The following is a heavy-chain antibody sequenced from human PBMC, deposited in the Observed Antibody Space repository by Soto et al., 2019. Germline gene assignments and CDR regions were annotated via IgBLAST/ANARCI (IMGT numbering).Heavy chain of an antibody. CDR3: ARDRPRHFWRLWNAFDL. CDR1: GYTFTSYG. J-gene: IGHJ3*01. V-gene: IGHV1-18*01. CDR2: ISAYNGNT. Sequence: GASVKVSCKASGYTFTSYGISWVRQAPGQGLEWMGWISAYNGNTNYAQKLQGRVTMTTDTSTSTAYMELRSLRSDDTAVYYCARDRPRHFWRLWNAFDLWGQGTMVTVS. D-gene: IGHD3-3*02.